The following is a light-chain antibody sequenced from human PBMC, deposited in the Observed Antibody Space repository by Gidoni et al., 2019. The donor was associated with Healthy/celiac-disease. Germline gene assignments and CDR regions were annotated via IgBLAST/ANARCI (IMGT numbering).Light chain of an antibody. V-gene: IGKV1-5*03. CDR3: QQYNSYLRS. CDR1: QSISSW. J-gene: IGKJ2*03. CDR2: KAC. Sequence: DIQMTHSPSPLSASVGARVTIPCRASQSISSWLAWYQQKPGKAPKLLIDKACSLESGVPSRCSGSGSGTEFTLTISSLEADEFATYYRQQYNSYLRSFGQGTKLEIK.